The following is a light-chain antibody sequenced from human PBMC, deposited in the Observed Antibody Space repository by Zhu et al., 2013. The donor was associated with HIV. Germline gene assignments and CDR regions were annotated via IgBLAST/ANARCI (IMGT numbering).Light chain of an antibody. V-gene: IGLV2-14*01. J-gene: IGLJ1*01. CDR2: EFT. CDR1: SSDVGGYDY. Sequence: QSALTQPASVSGSPGQSIAISCTGTSSDVGGYDYVSWYQHHPGTSPKLLIYEFTNRPSGVSNRFSGSKSGNTASLTISGLQAEDEAEYYCSSYMSGTRYVFGTGTKVTVL. CDR3: SSYMSGTRYV.